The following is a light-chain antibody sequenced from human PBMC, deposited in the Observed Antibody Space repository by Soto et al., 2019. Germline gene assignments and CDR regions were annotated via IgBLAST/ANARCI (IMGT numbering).Light chain of an antibody. J-gene: IGLJ3*02. Sequence: QSVLPQPPSASGPPGQRVTISCSGGSSNIGSKTENWYQQLPGTAHKLLIYSNNQQPSGVPDRFSGSKSGTSASLAIRGLQSEDEADFHCSAWDDSLTVPMFGEGTKLTVL. CDR1: SSNIGSKT. CDR3: SAWDDSLTVPM. V-gene: IGLV1-44*01. CDR2: SNN.